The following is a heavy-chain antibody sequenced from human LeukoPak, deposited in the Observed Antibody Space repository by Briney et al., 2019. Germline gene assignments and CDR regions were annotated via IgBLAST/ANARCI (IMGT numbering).Heavy chain of an antibody. Sequence: VASVKVSCKASGGTFSSYAISWVRQAPGQGLEWMGGIIPIFGTANYAQKFQGRVTITADESTSTAYMELSSLRSEDTAVYYCARDTVTSQGRYYGMDVWGQGTTVTVSS. CDR2: IIPIFGTA. CDR1: GGTFSSYA. J-gene: IGHJ6*02. D-gene: IGHD4-11*01. CDR3: ARDTVTSQGRYYGMDV. V-gene: IGHV1-69*13.